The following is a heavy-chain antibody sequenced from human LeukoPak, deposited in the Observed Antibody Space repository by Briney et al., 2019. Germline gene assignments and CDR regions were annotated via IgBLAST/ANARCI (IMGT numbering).Heavy chain of an antibody. J-gene: IGHJ6*02. D-gene: IGHD4-23*01. Sequence: GGSLRLSCAVTGFTFRSYSMSWVRQAPGKGLEWVSCISATGGATYYADSVKGRFTISRDNAKNSLYLQMNSLRAEDTAVYYCARDGGNAYYGMDVWGQGTTVTVSS. CDR1: GFTFRSYS. V-gene: IGHV3-21*01. CDR2: ISATGGAT. CDR3: ARDGGNAYYGMDV.